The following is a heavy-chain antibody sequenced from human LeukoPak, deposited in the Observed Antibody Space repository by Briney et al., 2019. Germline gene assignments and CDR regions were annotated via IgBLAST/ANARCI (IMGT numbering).Heavy chain of an antibody. CDR2: IIPIFGTA. CDR1: GGTFSSYA. J-gene: IGHJ4*02. CDR3: ARDKWEYYDGSGSLAD. V-gene: IGHV1-69*13. Sequence: GASVKVSCKASGGTFSSYAISWVRQAPGQGLEWMGGIIPIFGTANYAQKFQGRVTITADESTSTAYMELSSLRSEDTAVYYCARDKWEYYDGSGSLADWGQGTLVTVSS. D-gene: IGHD3-22*01.